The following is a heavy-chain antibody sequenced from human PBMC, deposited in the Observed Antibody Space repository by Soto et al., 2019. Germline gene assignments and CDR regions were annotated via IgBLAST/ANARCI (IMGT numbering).Heavy chain of an antibody. Sequence: GSAVKVSCKASGGTFSSYAISWVRQAPGQGLEWMGGIIPIFGTANYAQKFQGRVTITADESTSTAYMELSSLRSEDTAVYYCAREFKYSSGWSRYYSYGMEVSCQGTTVTVYS. J-gene: IGHJ6*02. CDR1: GGTFSSYA. CDR2: IIPIFGTA. CDR3: AREFKYSSGWSRYYSYGMEV. V-gene: IGHV1-69*13. D-gene: IGHD6-19*01.